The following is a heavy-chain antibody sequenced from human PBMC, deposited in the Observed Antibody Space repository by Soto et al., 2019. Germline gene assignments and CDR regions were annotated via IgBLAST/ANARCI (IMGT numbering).Heavy chain of an antibody. CDR3: ARPTYYYGMDV. CDR2: IGTAGDT. D-gene: IGHD6-6*01. Sequence: EVQLVESGGGLVQPGGSLRLSCAASGFTFSSYDMHWVRQATGKGLEWVSAIGTAGDTYYPGSVKGRFTISRENAKNSLYLQMNSLRAEDTAVYFCARPTYYYGMDVWGQGTTVTVSS. V-gene: IGHV3-13*01. J-gene: IGHJ6*02. CDR1: GFTFSSYD.